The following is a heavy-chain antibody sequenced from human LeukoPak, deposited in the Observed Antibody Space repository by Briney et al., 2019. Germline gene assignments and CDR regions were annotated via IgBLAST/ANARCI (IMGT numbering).Heavy chain of an antibody. CDR3: TTDYYYDSSGYYWRRDY. Sequence: GGSLRLSCVASGFTFSNFAIHWVRQAPGKGLEWVGRIKSKTDGGTTDYAAPVKGRFTISRDDSKNTLYLQMNSLKTEDTAVYYCTTDYYYDSSGYYWRRDYWGQGTLVTVSS. V-gene: IGHV3-15*07. D-gene: IGHD3-22*01. J-gene: IGHJ4*02. CDR1: GFTFSNFA. CDR2: IKSKTDGGTT.